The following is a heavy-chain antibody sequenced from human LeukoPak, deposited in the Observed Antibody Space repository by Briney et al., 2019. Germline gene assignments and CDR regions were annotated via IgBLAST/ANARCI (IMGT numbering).Heavy chain of an antibody. D-gene: IGHD3-22*01. CDR2: IYYSGST. CDR1: GGSISSSSYY. V-gene: IGHV4-39*01. Sequence: TSSETLPLTCTVSGGSISSSSYYWGWIRQPPGKGLEWIGSIYYSGSTYYNPSLKSRVTISVDTSKNQLSLKLSSVTAADTAVYYCARPYDSSGFQVDVWGKGTTVTVSS. CDR3: ARPYDSSGFQVDV. J-gene: IGHJ6*04.